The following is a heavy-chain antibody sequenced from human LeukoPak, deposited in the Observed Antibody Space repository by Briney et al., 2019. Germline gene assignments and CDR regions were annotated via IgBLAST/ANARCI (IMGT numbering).Heavy chain of an antibody. J-gene: IGHJ4*02. CDR1: GVPFSNYY. V-gene: IGHV4-34*01. CDR3: TRAVAGHPE. Sequence: SETLPHTCAVSGVPFSNYYWRWVRQSPRQGLEWIGEINHSRYTNSTHHLKRRVTMSIDTSKNQFSLILTSVTAADAGVYYCTRAVAGHPEWGQGTHVTLCS. CDR2: INHSRYT. D-gene: IGHD5-12*01.